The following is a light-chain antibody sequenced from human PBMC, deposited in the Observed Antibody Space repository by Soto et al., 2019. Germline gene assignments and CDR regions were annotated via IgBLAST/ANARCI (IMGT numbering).Light chain of an antibody. CDR3: QHYNNWPLT. CDR1: QGINSY. V-gene: IGKV1-9*01. CDR2: AAS. Sequence: IQLTQSPSSLSASVGDRVTITCRASQGINSYLTWYQQKPGKAPELLIYAASTLQSGVPSRFSGSGSGTDFTLTISCLQSEDFAIYYCQHYNNWPLTFGGGTKVDIK. J-gene: IGKJ4*01.